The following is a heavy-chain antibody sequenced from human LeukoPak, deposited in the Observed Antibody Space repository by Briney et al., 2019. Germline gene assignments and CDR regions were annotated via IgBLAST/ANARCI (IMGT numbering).Heavy chain of an antibody. CDR1: GFTLSNYW. J-gene: IGHJ4*02. CDR3: ARDREWELLSY. CDR2: INADGSSA. D-gene: IGHD1-26*01. V-gene: IGHV3-74*01. Sequence: GGSLRLSCAASGFTLSNYWMHWVRQAPGKGLVWVSRINADGSSASYADSVKGRFTISRDNAKNTLYLQMNSLRAEDTAVYYCARDREWELLSYWGQGTLVTVSS.